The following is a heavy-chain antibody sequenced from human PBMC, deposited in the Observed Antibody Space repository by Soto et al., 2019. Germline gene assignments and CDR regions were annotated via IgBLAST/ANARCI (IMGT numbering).Heavy chain of an antibody. D-gene: IGHD5-18*01. CDR2: IIPIFATV. J-gene: IGHJ4*02. CDR1: GGSFSSNP. V-gene: IGHV1-69*01. CDR3: ARGGRGYSSAPRYYFDY. Sequence: QVQLGQSGYEVKKPGSSVKVSCKASGGSFSSNPISWVRQAPGQGLEWMAGIIPIFATVHYAQKFQGRVTITADESTSTAYMELTRLRSEDKAVYFCARGGRGYSSAPRYYFDYWGQGTLVTVSS.